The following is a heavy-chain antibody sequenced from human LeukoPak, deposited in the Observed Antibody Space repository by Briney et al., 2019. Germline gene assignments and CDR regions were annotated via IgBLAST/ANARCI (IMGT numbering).Heavy chain of an antibody. CDR1: GFTFNIYS. Sequence: GGSLRLSCAASGFTFNIYSMNWVRQAPGKGLEWVSSIRNSSHIDYADSVKGRFTISRDNAKNSLYLQMNSLRAEDTAVYYCARDGGDYPLNYYYMDVWGKGTTVTVSS. J-gene: IGHJ6*03. CDR3: ARDGGDYPLNYYYMDV. V-gene: IGHV3-21*01. D-gene: IGHD4-17*01. CDR2: IRNSSHI.